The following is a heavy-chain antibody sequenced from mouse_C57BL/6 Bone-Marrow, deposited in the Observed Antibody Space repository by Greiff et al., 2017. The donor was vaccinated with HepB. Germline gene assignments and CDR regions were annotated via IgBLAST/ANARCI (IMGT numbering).Heavy chain of an antibody. CDR3: ARFQYYGSTHWYFDV. V-gene: IGHV7-3*01. Sequence: EVHLVESGGGLVQPGGSLSLSCAASGFTFTDYYMSWVRQPPGKALEWLGFIRNKANGYTTEYSASVKGRFTISRDNSQSILYLQMNALRAEDSATYYWARFQYYGSTHWYFDVWGTGTTVTVSS. CDR1: GFTFTDYY. CDR2: IRNKANGYTT. D-gene: IGHD1-1*01. J-gene: IGHJ1*03.